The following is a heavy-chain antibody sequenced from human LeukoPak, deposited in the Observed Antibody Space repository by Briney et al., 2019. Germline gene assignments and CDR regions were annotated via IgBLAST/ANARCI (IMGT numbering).Heavy chain of an antibody. CDR2: IYYSGST. CDR3: ARGKTYYYDSSGYYATTHFDY. Sequence: SETLSLTCTVSGGSISSSSYYWGWIRQPPGKGLEWIGYIYYSGSTNYTPSLKSRVTISVDTSKNQFSLKLSSVTAADTAVYFCARGKTYYYDSSGYYATTHFDYWGQGTQVTVSS. J-gene: IGHJ4*02. D-gene: IGHD3-22*01. CDR1: GGSISSSSYY. V-gene: IGHV4-61*05.